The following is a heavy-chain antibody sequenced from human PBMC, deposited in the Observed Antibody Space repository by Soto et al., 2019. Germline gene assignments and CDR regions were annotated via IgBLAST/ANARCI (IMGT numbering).Heavy chain of an antibody. D-gene: IGHD3-22*01. CDR1: GFAFSTYW. J-gene: IGHJ6*02. V-gene: IGHV3-7*04. CDR3: ARGWGYFDSSGFPYLYAMDV. Sequence: VGSLSLPCAASGFAFSTYWISWVRQAPGKGLEWVANIKEDGSEKYYVDSVEGRFTISRDNAKNSLYLQMNSLRAEDTAVYYCARGWGYFDSSGFPYLYAMDVWGQGTTVTVSS. CDR2: IKEDGSEK.